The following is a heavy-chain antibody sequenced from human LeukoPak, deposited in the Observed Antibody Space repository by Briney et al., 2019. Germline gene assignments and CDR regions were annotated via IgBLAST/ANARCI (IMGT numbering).Heavy chain of an antibody. CDR3: ARRTPRLPRGYYLGYFDH. V-gene: IGHV4-34*01. CDR2: INHSGST. CDR1: GFTFSSYA. J-gene: IGHJ4*02. Sequence: AGGSLRLSCAASGFTFSSYAMSWIRQPPGKGLEWIGEINHSGSTNYNPSLKSRVTISVDTSKNQFSLKLSPVTAADTAVYYCARRTPRLPRGYYLGYFDHWGQGALVTVSS. D-gene: IGHD3-22*01.